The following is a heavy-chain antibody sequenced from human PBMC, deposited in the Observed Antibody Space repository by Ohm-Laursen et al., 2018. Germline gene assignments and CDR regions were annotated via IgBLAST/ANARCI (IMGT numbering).Heavy chain of an antibody. CDR1: GDSISSYY. CDR3: AGRGY. J-gene: IGHJ4*02. Sequence: SDTLSLTCTVSGDSISSYYWSWIRQPAGKGLEWIGRINISGSPNFNPSLQSRVTMSVDTSKNQFSLNLSSVTAADTAVYYCAGRGYWGQGTLVTVSS. CDR2: INISGSP. V-gene: IGHV4-4*07. D-gene: IGHD1-26*01.